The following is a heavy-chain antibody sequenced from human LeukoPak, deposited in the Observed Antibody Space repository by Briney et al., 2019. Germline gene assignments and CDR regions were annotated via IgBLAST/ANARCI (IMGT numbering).Heavy chain of an antibody. J-gene: IGHJ6*03. V-gene: IGHV3-7*01. CDR1: GFTFSNYW. CDR3: ARDRGIGYYDSSGYYSNRAPPTLYYYYYMDV. D-gene: IGHD3-22*01. Sequence: GGSLRLSCAASGFTFSNYWMSWVRQAPGKGLEWVANINQDGSEKYYVDSVKGRFTISRDNAKNSLYLQMNSLRAEDTAVYYCARDRGIGYYDSSGYYSNRAPPTLYYYYYMDVWGKGTTVTVSS. CDR2: INQDGSEK.